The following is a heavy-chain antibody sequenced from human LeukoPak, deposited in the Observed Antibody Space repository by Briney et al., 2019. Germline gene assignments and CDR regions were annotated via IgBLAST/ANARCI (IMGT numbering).Heavy chain of an antibody. Sequence: GGSLRLSCAASGFTFSSYSMNWVRQAPGKGLEWVSSISSSSSYIYYADSVKGRFTISRDNSKNTLFLQMNSLRAEDTAVYYCAKEGAPSYYYYMDVWGKGTTVTISS. CDR1: GFTFSSYS. V-gene: IGHV3-21*01. J-gene: IGHJ6*03. D-gene: IGHD3-16*01. CDR2: ISSSSSYI. CDR3: AKEGAPSYYYYMDV.